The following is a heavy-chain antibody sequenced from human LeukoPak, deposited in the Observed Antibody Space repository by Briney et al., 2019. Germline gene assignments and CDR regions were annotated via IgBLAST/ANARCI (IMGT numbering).Heavy chain of an antibody. D-gene: IGHD3-22*01. Sequence: GGSLRLSCAASGFDFEDFAMHWVRQAPGKGLEWVSVIYSGGSTYYADSVKGRFTISRDNSKNTLYLQMNSLRAEDTAVYYCARHSRDSSGYYYVSALLHFDYWGQGTLVTVSS. J-gene: IGHJ4*02. CDR2: IYSGGST. CDR3: ARHSRDSSGYYYVSALLHFDY. V-gene: IGHV3-53*01. CDR1: GFDFEDFA.